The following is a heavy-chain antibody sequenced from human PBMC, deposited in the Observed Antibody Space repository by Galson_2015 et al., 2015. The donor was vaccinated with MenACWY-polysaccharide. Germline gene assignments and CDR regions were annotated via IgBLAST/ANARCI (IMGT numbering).Heavy chain of an antibody. J-gene: IGHJ6*02. Sequence: SVKVSCKASGYTFTSYGISWVRQAPGQGLEWMGWISAYNGNTNYAQKLQGRVTMTTDTSTSTAYMELRSLRSDDTAVYYCARDRKGGYSYGFRHYYGMDVWSQGTTVTVSS. V-gene: IGHV1-18*01. CDR3: ARDRKGGYSYGFRHYYGMDV. CDR1: GYTFTSYG. CDR2: ISAYNGNT. D-gene: IGHD5-18*01.